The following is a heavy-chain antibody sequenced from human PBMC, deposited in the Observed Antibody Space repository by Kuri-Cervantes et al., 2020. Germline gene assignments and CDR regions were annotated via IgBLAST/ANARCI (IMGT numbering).Heavy chain of an antibody. D-gene: IGHD4-11*01. CDR2: IIPILGIA. CDR1: GGTFSSYT. CDR3: ATVISGREGEFDY. Sequence: SVKVSCKASGGTFSSYTISWVRQAPGQGLEWMGRIIPILGIANYAQKFQGRVTITADKSTSTAYMELSSLRSEVTAVYYCATVISGREGEFDYWGQGTLVTVSS. V-gene: IGHV1-69*02. J-gene: IGHJ4*02.